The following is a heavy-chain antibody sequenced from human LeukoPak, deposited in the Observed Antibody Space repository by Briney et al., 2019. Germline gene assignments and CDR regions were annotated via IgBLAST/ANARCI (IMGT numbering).Heavy chain of an antibody. D-gene: IGHD1-1*01. Sequence: GGSLRLSCVPSGFTFSSYVMTWVRQAPGKGLEWVSGISGSGGGTYYADSVKGRFTISRDNSKNTLYLQMNNLRAEDTAVYYCAKIGSGTREFDYWGQGSLVTVSS. CDR2: ISGSGGGT. CDR3: AKIGSGTREFDY. J-gene: IGHJ4*02. CDR1: GFTFSSYV. V-gene: IGHV3-23*01.